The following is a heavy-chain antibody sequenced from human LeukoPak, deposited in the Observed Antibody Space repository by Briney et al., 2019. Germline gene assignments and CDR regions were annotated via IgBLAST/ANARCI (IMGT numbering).Heavy chain of an antibody. J-gene: IGHJ6*02. Sequence: ASVKVSCKASGYTFTSYGISWVRQAPGQGLEWMGWISAYNGNTNYAQKLQGRVTMTTDTSTSTAYMELRSLRSDDTAVYYCAGVPPPPQRIPGQWLVPHSHYYYGMDVWGQGTTVTVSS. CDR2: ISAYNGNT. D-gene: IGHD6-19*01. V-gene: IGHV1-18*01. CDR1: GYTFTSYG. CDR3: AGVPPPPQRIPGQWLVPHSHYYYGMDV.